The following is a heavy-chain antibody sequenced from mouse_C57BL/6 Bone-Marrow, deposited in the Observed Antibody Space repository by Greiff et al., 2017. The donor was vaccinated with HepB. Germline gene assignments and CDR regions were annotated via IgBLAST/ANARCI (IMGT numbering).Heavy chain of an antibody. CDR1: GFTFSDFY. CDR3: ARDYYGSSSSYWYFDV. Sequence: DVKLVESGGGLVQSGRSLRLSCATSGFTFSDFYMEWVRQAPGKGLEWIAASRNKANDYTTEYSASVKGRFIVSRDTSQSILYLQMNALRAEDTAIYYCARDYYGSSSSYWYFDVWGTGTTVTVSS. D-gene: IGHD1-1*01. CDR2: SRNKANDYTT. V-gene: IGHV7-1*01. J-gene: IGHJ1*03.